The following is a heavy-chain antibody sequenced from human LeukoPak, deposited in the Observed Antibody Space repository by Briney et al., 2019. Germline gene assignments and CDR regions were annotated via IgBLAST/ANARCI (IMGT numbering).Heavy chain of an antibody. CDR1: GFTFSSYW. J-gene: IGHJ5*02. CDR2: IKQDGSEK. D-gene: IGHD2-15*01. CDR3: ARVGISGPFDWYDR. V-gene: IGHV3-7*01. Sequence: GGSLRLSSAAPGFTFSSYWMSWVRQAPGKGLEWVANIKQDGSEKYYVDSVKGRFTISRDNAKNSLYLQMNRLRAADTGVYYCARVGISGPFDWYDRWGQGTLGTVSA.